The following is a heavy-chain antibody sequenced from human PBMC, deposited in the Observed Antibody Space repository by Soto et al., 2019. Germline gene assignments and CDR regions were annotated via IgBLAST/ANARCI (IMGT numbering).Heavy chain of an antibody. D-gene: IGHD1-7*01. J-gene: IGHJ4*02. CDR1: GLTFSNYA. Sequence: LRLSCATSGLTFSNYAVSWVRQAPGGGLEWVSSMSGSSSTTYYADSVKGRFTISRDRSKNTLYLQMSSLRAEDTALYYCAKNQERELPRVIDFWGQGTLVTVSS. CDR3: AKNQERELPRVIDF. CDR2: MSGSSSTT. V-gene: IGHV3-23*01.